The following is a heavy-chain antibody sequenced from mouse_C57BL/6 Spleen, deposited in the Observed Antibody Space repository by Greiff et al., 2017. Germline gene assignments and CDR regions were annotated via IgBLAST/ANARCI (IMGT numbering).Heavy chain of an antibody. CDR3: ARLSGSLHWYFDV. J-gene: IGHJ1*03. CDR1: GYSITSDY. CDR2: ISYSGST. Sequence: EVHLVESGPGLAKPSQTLSLTCSVTGYSITSDYWNWIRKFPGNKLEYMGYISYSGSTYYNPSLKSRISLTRYTSKNQYYLQLNSVTTEDTATYYCARLSGSLHWYFDVRGTGTTVTVSS. D-gene: IGHD1-1*01. V-gene: IGHV3-8*01.